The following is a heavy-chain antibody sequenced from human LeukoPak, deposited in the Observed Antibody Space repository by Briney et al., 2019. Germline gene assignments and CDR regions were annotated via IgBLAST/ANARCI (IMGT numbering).Heavy chain of an antibody. D-gene: IGHD3-22*01. V-gene: IGHV4-59*01. CDR3: ARYYYDSSGSGNFDY. CDR1: GGSISSYY. CDR2: IYYSGST. J-gene: IGHJ4*02. Sequence: RSETLSLTCTVSGGSISSYYWSWIRQPPGKGLEWIGYIYYSGSTNYNPSLKSRVTISVDTSKDQFSLKLSSVTAADTAVYYCARYYYDSSGSGNFDYWGQGTLVTVSS.